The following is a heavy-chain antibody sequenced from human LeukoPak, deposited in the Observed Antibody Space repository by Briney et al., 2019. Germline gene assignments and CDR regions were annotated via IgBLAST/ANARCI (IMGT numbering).Heavy chain of an antibody. J-gene: IGHJ6*02. D-gene: IGHD1-14*01. CDR1: GFTFSSYW. CDR3: ARDLYNDYDPYYYYGMDV. CDR2: MNRDGSST. V-gene: IGHV3-74*01. Sequence: GGSLRLSCAASGFTFSSYWMHWVRQAPGKGLEWVSRMNRDGSSTTYADSVKGRFTFSRDNAKNTLYLQMNSLRAEDTAAYYCARDLYNDYDPYYYYGMDVWGQGTTVTVSS.